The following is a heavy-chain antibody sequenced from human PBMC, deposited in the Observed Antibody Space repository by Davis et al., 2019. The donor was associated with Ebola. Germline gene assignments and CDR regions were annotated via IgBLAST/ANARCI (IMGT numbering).Heavy chain of an antibody. CDR2: ISYDGSNK. D-gene: IGHD1-1*01. CDR1: GFTFSSYA. Sequence: GGSLRLSCAASGFTFSSYAMSWVRQAPGKGLEWVAVISYDGSNKYYADSVKGRFTISRDNSKNTLYLQMNSLRAEDTAVYYCARGYFGDWNYSDYYGMDVWGQGTTVTVSS. V-gene: IGHV3-30*03. J-gene: IGHJ6*02. CDR3: ARGYFGDWNYSDYYGMDV.